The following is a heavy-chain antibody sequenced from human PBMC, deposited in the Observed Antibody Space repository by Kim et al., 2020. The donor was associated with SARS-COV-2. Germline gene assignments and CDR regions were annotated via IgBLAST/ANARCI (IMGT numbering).Heavy chain of an antibody. CDR2: ISSSSSTI. CDR1: GFTFSSYS. CDR3: ALCDFWSGYYYYYGMDV. J-gene: IGHJ6*02. Sequence: GGSLRLSCAASGFTFSSYSMNWVRQAPGKGLEWVSYISSSSSTIYYADSVKGRFTISRDNAKNSLYLQMNSLRDEDTAVYYCALCDFWSGYYYYYGMDVWGQGTTVTVSS. D-gene: IGHD3-3*01. V-gene: IGHV3-48*02.